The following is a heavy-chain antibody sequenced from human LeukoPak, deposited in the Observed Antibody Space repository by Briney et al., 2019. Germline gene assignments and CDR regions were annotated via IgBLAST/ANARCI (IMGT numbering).Heavy chain of an antibody. V-gene: IGHV1-24*01. CDR2: FDPEDGET. J-gene: IGHJ6*02. CDR3: ATDPKISHGSYYYYGMDV. Sequence: ASVKVSCKVSGYTLTELSMHWVRQAPGKGLEWMGGFDPEDGETIYAQKFQGRVTMTEDTSTDTAYMELSSLRSEDTAVYYCATDPKISHGSYYYYGMDVWGQGTTVTVSS. CDR1: GYTLTELS.